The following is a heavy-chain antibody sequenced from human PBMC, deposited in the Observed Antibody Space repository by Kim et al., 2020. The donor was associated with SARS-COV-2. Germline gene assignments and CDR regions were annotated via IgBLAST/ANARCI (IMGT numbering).Heavy chain of an antibody. CDR1: GFTVSSYY. Sequence: GGSLRLSCAASGFTVSSYYMSWVRQAPGKGLEWVSVIYSGGSTFYAASVEGGLTIFRDNYNNTLYFQLISLITEDTAAYYCARVKTGTKPCVVAFDFWG. D-gene: IGHD1-1*01. J-gene: IGHJ4*01. CDR3: ARVKTGTKPCVVAFDF. CDR2: IYSGGST. V-gene: IGHV3-53*01.